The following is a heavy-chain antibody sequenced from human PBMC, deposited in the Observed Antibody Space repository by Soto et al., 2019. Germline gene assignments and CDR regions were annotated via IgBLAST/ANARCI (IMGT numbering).Heavy chain of an antibody. CDR3: AKHSYCDSRGDCNWFDP. CDR1: GFTFSSYA. V-gene: IGHV3-23*01. J-gene: IGHJ5*02. Sequence: GGSLRLSCAASGFTFSSYAMSWVRQAPGKGLEWVSAISGSGGSTYYADSVKGRFTISRDNSKNTLYLQMNSLRAEDTAVYYCAKHSYCDSRGDCNWFDPWGQGTLVTVSS. D-gene: IGHD3-9*01. CDR2: ISGSGGST.